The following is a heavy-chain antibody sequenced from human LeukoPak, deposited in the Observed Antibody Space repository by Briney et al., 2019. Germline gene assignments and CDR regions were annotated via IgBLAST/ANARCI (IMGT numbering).Heavy chain of an antibody. J-gene: IGHJ4*02. CDR1: GFTFSSYV. V-gene: IGHV3-74*01. Sequence: GGSLRLSCETAGFTFSSYVMHWVRRTPGKGLVWVSRISHDGIISYADSVKGRFAISRDNAKNTLTLQMNSLRVEDTAVYFCARDWVYKIDYWGRGTLVTVSS. CDR3: ARDWVYKIDY. CDR2: ISHDGII. D-gene: IGHD5-24*01.